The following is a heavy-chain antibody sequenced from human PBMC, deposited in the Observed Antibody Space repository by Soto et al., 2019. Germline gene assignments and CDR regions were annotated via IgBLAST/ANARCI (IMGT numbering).Heavy chain of an antibody. CDR1: GYTFTSYY. CDR3: ARGPRREIDY. V-gene: IGHV1-46*03. Sequence: QSGAEVKKPGASVKVSCKASGYTFTSYYMHWVRQAPGQGLEWMGIINPSGGSTSYAQKFQGXATIARDTSTSTDYMELSSLRSEDTAVYYCARGPRREIDYWGQGTLVTVSS. CDR2: INPSGGST. J-gene: IGHJ4*02. D-gene: IGHD1-26*01.